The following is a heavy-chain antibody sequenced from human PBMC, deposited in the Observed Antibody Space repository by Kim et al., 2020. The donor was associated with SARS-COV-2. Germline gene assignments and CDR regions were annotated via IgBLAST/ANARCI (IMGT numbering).Heavy chain of an antibody. V-gene: IGHV4-61*01. CDR2: IYYSGST. J-gene: IGHJ4*02. Sequence: SETLSLTCTVSGGSVSSGSYYWSWIRQPPGKGLEWIGYIYYSGSTNYNPSLKSRVTISVDTSKNQFSLKLSSVTAADTAVYYCARVIGRGYSYGNFDYWGQGTLVTVSS. CDR3: ARVIGRGYSYGNFDY. D-gene: IGHD5-18*01. CDR1: GGSVSSGSYY.